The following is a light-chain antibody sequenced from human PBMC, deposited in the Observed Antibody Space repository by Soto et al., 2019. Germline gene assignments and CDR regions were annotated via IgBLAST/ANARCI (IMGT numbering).Light chain of an antibody. Sequence: DVVMTQSPLSLPVTLGQPASISCRSSQSLVSSDGNTYLNWFQQRPGQSPRRLIYKVSNGDSGVPDRFSGRGSGTDFPLKISRVEDEDVGVYYCMQGTHWPPWTFGQGTKVEIK. CDR3: MQGTHWPPWT. V-gene: IGKV2-30*01. CDR1: QSLVSSDGNTY. J-gene: IGKJ1*01. CDR2: KVS.